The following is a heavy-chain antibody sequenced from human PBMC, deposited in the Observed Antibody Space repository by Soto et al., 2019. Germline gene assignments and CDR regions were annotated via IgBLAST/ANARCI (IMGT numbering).Heavy chain of an antibody. V-gene: IGHV3-23*01. Sequence: PGGSLRLSCAASGFTFSSYAMSWVRQAPGKGLEWVSAISGSGGDTYYANSVRGRFTISRDNSKNTLYLQMGSLRAEDMAVYYCARDLWERQRPNSGPYDLSAQRSLVIGSS. CDR3: ARDLWERQRPNSGPYDL. CDR1: GFTFSSYA. CDR2: ISGSGGDT. D-gene: IGHD6-25*01. J-gene: IGHJ5*02.